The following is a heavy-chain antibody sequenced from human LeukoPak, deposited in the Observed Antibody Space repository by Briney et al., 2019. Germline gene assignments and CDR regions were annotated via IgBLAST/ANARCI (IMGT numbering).Heavy chain of an antibody. CDR1: GGSISSGGYS. Sequence: SQTLSLTCAVSGGSISSGGYSWSWIRQPPGKGLEWVGYIYHSGSTYYNPSLKSRVTISVDRSKNQFSLKLSSVTAAVTAVYYCARGVTYYYDSSGKIRQFDPWGQGTLVTVSS. CDR3: ARGVTYYYDSSGKIRQFDP. V-gene: IGHV4-30-2*01. D-gene: IGHD3-22*01. J-gene: IGHJ5*02. CDR2: IYHSGST.